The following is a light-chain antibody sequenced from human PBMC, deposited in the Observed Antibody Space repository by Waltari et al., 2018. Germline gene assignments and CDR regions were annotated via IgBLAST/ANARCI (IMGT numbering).Light chain of an antibody. CDR3: QQRRNT. CDR2: DAS. J-gene: IGKJ4*01. CDR1: QDISNY. Sequence: VTITCQASQDISNYLNWYQQKPGKAPKLRIYDASNLETGVPSRFSGSGSGTDFTFTISSLQPEDIATYYCQQRRNTFGGGTKVEIK. V-gene: IGKV1-33*01.